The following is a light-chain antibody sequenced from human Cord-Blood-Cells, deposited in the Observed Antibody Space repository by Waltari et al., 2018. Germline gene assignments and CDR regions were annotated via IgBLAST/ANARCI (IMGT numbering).Light chain of an antibody. CDR2: AAS. J-gene: IGKJ1*01. V-gene: IGKV1-39*01. Sequence: DIQMTQSPSSLSASVGDRVTITCRASQSISSYLNWYQQKPGKPPKLLIYAASSLQSGVPSMFSGIGSGTVFTLTISSLQPEDFATYYCQQSYSTRWTFGQGTKVEIK. CDR1: QSISSY. CDR3: QQSYSTRWT.